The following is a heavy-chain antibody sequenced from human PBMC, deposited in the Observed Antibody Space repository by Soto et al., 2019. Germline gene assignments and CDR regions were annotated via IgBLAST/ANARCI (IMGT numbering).Heavy chain of an antibody. D-gene: IGHD6-13*01. Sequence: SQTLSLTCAISGDSVSSNSAAWNWIRQSPSRGLEWLGRTYYRSKWYNDYAVSVKSRITINPDTSKNQFSLQLNSVTPEDTAVYYCARDLRGIAAAGWENWFDPRGQGTLVTVSS. V-gene: IGHV6-1*01. CDR3: ARDLRGIAAAGWENWFDP. J-gene: IGHJ5*02. CDR1: GDSVSSNSAA. CDR2: TYYRSKWYN.